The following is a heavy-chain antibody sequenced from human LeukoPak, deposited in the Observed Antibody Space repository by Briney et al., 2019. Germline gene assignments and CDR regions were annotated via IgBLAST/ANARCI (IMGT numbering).Heavy chain of an antibody. CDR2: INHSGST. CDR1: GGYFSGYY. CDR3: ASSFPIAVAGKGTFDY. D-gene: IGHD6-19*01. J-gene: IGHJ4*02. Sequence: SETLSLTCAVYGGYFSGYYWSWIRQPPGKGLEWIGEINHSGSTNYNPSLKSRVTISVDTSKNQFSLKLSSVTAADTAVYYCASSFPIAVAGKGTFDYWGQGTLVTVSS. V-gene: IGHV4-34*01.